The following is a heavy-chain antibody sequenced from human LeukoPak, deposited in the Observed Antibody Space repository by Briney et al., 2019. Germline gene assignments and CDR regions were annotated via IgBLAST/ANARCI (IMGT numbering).Heavy chain of an antibody. CDR3: GRHVSRGWTYHYGMDV. V-gene: IGHV4-39*01. D-gene: IGHD6-19*01. CDR2: IYHSGGT. Sequence: SETLSLTCTVSGGSIASDSYYWGWIRLPPGKGLEWIGSIYHSGGTYYSSSLKSRATVSVDTSKNQFSLKLRSVTAADTAVYYCGRHVSRGWTYHYGMDVWGQGTTVTVSS. CDR1: GGSIASDSYY. J-gene: IGHJ6*02.